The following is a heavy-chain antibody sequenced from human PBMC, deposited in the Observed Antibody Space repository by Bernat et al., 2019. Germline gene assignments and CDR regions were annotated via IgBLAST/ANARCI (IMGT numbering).Heavy chain of an antibody. D-gene: IGHD2-2*01. CDR1: AGTFSSYT. Sequence: QVQLVQSGAEVKKPGSSVKVSCKASAGTFSSYTISWVRQAPGQGLEWLGRSIPILGIANYAQKFQGRVTSTADKSTSTDYMDLSRLRSEDTAVYYCARGQASCSSTSGYFGWFDPWGQGTLVTVSS. V-gene: IGHV1-69*02. CDR3: ARGQASCSSTSGYFGWFDP. J-gene: IGHJ5*02. CDR2: SIPILGIA.